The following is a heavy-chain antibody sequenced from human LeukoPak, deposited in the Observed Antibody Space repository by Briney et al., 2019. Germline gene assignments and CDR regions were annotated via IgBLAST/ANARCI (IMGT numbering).Heavy chain of an antibody. CDR3: ARDLQGIAVAGPFDY. Sequence: GRSLRLSCAASGFTFSSYGMHWVRQAPGKGLEWVAVISYDGSNKYYADSVKGRFTISRDNSKNTLYLQMNSLRAEDTAVYYYARDLQGIAVAGPFDYWGQGTLVTVSS. J-gene: IGHJ4*02. D-gene: IGHD6-19*01. CDR1: GFTFSSYG. V-gene: IGHV3-30*03. CDR2: ISYDGSNK.